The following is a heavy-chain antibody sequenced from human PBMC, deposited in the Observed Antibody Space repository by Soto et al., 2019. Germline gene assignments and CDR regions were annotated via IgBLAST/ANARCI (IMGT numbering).Heavy chain of an antibody. Sequence: PGGSLRLSCAASGFTFSSYGMHWVRQAPGKGLEWVAVIWYDGSNKYYADSVKGRFTISRDNSKNTLYLQMNSLRAEDTAVYYCARVQSAAADTNWFDPWGQGTLVTVSS. CDR2: IWYDGSNK. CDR3: ARVQSAAADTNWFDP. J-gene: IGHJ5*02. V-gene: IGHV3-33*01. D-gene: IGHD6-13*01. CDR1: GFTFSSYG.